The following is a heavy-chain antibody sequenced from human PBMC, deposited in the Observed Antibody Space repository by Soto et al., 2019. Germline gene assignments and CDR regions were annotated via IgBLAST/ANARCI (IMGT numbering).Heavy chain of an antibody. V-gene: IGHV3-13*01. D-gene: IGHD2-15*01. J-gene: IGHJ4*02. CDR3: VRGQEVGAHLFDS. Sequence: EVQLVESGGGLVQPGGSLRLTCAASGFTFRSFDFHWVRQATGKGLEWVATIGTIGDTYYPVSVKGRFTVSRENANSSVSLQMDSLRVGDTAVYFCVRGQEVGAHLFDSWGQGTPVTVSS. CDR1: GFTFRSFD. CDR2: IGTIGDT.